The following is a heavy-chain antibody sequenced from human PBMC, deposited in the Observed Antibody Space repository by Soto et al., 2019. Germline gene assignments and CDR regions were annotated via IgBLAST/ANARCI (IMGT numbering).Heavy chain of an antibody. CDR3: ATDSRSGGRIAAAVNYGMDV. CDR2: FDPEDGET. CDR1: GYTLTELS. V-gene: IGHV1-24*01. D-gene: IGHD6-13*01. Sequence: ASVKVSCKVSGYTLTELSMHWVRQAPGKGLEWMGGFDPEDGETIYAQKFQGRVTMTEDTSTDTAYMELSSLRSEDTAVYYCATDSRSGGRIAAAVNYGMDVWGQGTTVTVSS. J-gene: IGHJ6*02.